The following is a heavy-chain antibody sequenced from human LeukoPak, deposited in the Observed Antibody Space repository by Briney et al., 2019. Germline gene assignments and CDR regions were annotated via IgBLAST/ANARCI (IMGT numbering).Heavy chain of an antibody. Sequence: QTGGSLRLSCAASGFTFSNYAMNWVRQAPGKGLEWVSGISGSGVGTYYKDSVKGRFTISRDNSKDTLYLQMNSLRAEDTAVYYCAKRAMWDLYWYFDLWGRGTLVTVSS. D-gene: IGHD1-26*01. V-gene: IGHV3-23*01. CDR2: ISGSGVGT. CDR3: AKRAMWDLYWYFDL. CDR1: GFTFSNYA. J-gene: IGHJ2*01.